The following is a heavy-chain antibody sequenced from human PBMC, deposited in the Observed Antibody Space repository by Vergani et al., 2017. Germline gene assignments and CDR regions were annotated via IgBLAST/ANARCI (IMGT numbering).Heavy chain of an antibody. Sequence: QVQLVESGGGVVQPGRSLRLSCAASGFTFSSYAMHWVRQAPGKGLEWVAVISYDGSNKYYADSVKGRFTISRDNSKNTLYLQMNSLRAEDTAVYYCAKDRDYGDTYYYYYYGMDVWGQGP. CDR3: AKDRDYGDTYYYYYYGMDV. V-gene: IGHV3-30*04. D-gene: IGHD4-17*01. J-gene: IGHJ6*02. CDR2: ISYDGSNK. CDR1: GFTFSSYA.